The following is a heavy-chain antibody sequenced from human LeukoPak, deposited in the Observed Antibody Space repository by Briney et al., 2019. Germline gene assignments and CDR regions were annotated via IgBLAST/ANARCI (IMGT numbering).Heavy chain of an antibody. V-gene: IGHV3-7*01. J-gene: IGHJ6*02. D-gene: IGHD3-3*01. CDR3: ARHETPSLLYYDFWSGYYRYGVDV. Sequence: GGSLRLSCAASGFRFSSYWMSWVRQAPGKGLEWVAKIKQDGSDKYYVDSVKGRFTISRDNAKNSLYLQMNSLRAEDTAVYYCARHETPSLLYYDFWSGYYRYGVDVWGQGTTVTVSS. CDR1: GFRFSSYW. CDR2: IKQDGSDK.